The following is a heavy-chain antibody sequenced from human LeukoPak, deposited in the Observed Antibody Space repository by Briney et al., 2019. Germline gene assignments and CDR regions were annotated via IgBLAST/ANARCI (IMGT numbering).Heavy chain of an antibody. J-gene: IGHJ4*02. CDR1: GYTFTNYG. V-gene: IGHV1-18*01. Sequence: WASVKVSCKASGYTFTNYGISWVRQAPGQGLEWMGWISAYNGNTNYAQKPQGRVTMTPDTSTSTAYMELRSLRSDDTAVYYCARMVAATIALDYWGQGTLVTVSS. CDR3: ARMVAATIALDY. CDR2: ISAYNGNT. D-gene: IGHD2-15*01.